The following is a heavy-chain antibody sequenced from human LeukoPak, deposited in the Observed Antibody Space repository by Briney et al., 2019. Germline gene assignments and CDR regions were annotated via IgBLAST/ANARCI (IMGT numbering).Heavy chain of an antibody. Sequence: GGSLRLSCAASGFTFSNAWMSWVRQAPGKGLEWVGRIKSKTDGGTTVYAAPVKGRFTISRDDSKNTLYLQMNSLKTEDTAVYYCTTLHYTIWFGEFPQRDYWGQGTLVTVSS. D-gene: IGHD3-10*01. J-gene: IGHJ4*02. CDR1: GFTFSNAW. CDR3: TTLHYTIWFGEFPQRDY. CDR2: IKSKTDGGTT. V-gene: IGHV3-15*01.